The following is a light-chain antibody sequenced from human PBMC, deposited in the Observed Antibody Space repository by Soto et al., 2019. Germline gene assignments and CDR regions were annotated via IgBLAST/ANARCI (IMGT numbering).Light chain of an antibody. V-gene: IGKV3-15*01. CDR3: QQYNNWPPLT. Sequence: EIVMTQSPATLSVSPGDRATLSCRASQSVSSSLAWYQQIPGQAPRLLIYDASTRATGIPARFGGSGSGTEFTQTISSLQSEDFAVYYCQQYNNWPPLTFGGGTKVEIK. CDR2: DAS. CDR1: QSVSSS. J-gene: IGKJ4*01.